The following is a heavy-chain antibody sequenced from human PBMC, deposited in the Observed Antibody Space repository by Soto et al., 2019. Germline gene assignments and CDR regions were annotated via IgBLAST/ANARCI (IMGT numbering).Heavy chain of an antibody. D-gene: IGHD6-25*01. V-gene: IGHV4-39*01. Sequence: SLTCTVSGGSVSSGSYYWSWIRQPPGKGLEWIGSIYYSGSTYYNPSLKSRVTISVDTSKNQFSLKLSSVTAADTAVYYCARRKRPGDYFDYWGQGTLVTVSS. CDR3: ARRKRPGDYFDY. CDR1: GGSVSSGSYY. CDR2: IYYSGST. J-gene: IGHJ4*02.